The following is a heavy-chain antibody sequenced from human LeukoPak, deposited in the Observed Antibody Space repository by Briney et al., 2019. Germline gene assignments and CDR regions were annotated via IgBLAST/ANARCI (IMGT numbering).Heavy chain of an antibody. V-gene: IGHV3-7*01. CDR1: GFTFSSYW. D-gene: IGHD3-3*01. CDR2: IKQDGSEK. CDR3: ARDAFYDFWGGYLTP. Sequence: PGGSLRLSCAASGFTFSSYWMSWVRQAPGKGLEWVANIKQDGSEKYYVDSVKGRFTISRDNAKNSLYLQMNSLRAEDTAVYYCARDAFYDFWGGYLTPWGQGTLVTVSS. J-gene: IGHJ5*02.